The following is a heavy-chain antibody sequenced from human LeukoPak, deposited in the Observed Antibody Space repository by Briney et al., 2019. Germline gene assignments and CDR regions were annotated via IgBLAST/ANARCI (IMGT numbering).Heavy chain of an antibody. D-gene: IGHD3-22*01. CDR2: IYYSGST. CDR1: GGSISSSSYY. V-gene: IGHV4-39*07. J-gene: IGHJ4*02. Sequence: SETLSLTCTVCGGSISSSSYYWGWIRQPPGKGLEWIGNIYYSGSTYYNPSLKSRVTISVDTSKNQFSLKLSSVTAADTAVYYCARGDEYYYDSRFDYWGQGTLVTVSS. CDR3: ARGDEYYYDSRFDY.